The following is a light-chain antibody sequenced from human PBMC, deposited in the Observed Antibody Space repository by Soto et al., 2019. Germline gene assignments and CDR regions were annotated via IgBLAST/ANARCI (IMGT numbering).Light chain of an antibody. CDR1: QGISSY. Sequence: DIQLTQSPSFLSASVGDRVTITCRARQGISSYLACYQQKPGKAPKLLIYAASTLQSGVPSRFSGSGSGTEFTLSISILQPEDFATSFCQQLNSYPLTFGGGTKVDIK. CDR3: QQLNSYPLT. V-gene: IGKV1-9*01. CDR2: AAS. J-gene: IGKJ4*01.